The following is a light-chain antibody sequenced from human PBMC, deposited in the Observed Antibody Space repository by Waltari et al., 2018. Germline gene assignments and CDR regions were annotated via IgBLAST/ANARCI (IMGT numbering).Light chain of an antibody. CDR1: NLVRKN. J-gene: IGLJ2*01. V-gene: IGLV3-9*01. Sequence: SYELTQPLSVSVALGQMATITCGGNNLVRKNVHWDQLKPGQAPVLVMHRETSRPSGIPERFSGSKSGNTATLIIDRAQAEDEADYYCQVWDSFDVVFGGGTKLTVL. CDR3: QVWDSFDVV. CDR2: RET.